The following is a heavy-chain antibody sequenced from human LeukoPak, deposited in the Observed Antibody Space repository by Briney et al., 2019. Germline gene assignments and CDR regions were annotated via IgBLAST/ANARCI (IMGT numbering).Heavy chain of an antibody. Sequence: SETLSLTCGVSGYSISSGYYWGWIRQSPGKGLEWIGSIYHTGTTYYNPSLKNRVIMSVDKSKNQFSLKLTSVTAADTAVYYCARPLGYCGTSGCSGDDAFDIWGQGTMVTVSS. V-gene: IGHV4-38-2*01. CDR1: GYSISSGYY. J-gene: IGHJ3*02. CDR3: ARPLGYCGTSGCSGDDAFDI. CDR2: IYHTGTT. D-gene: IGHD2-21*01.